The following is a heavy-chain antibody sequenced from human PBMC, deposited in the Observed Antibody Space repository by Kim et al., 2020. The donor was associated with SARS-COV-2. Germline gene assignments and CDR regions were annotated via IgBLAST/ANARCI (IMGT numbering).Heavy chain of an antibody. V-gene: IGHV4-39*02. D-gene: IGHD6-19*01. CDR1: GGSTITTSYY. Sequence: SETLSLICTVSGGSTITTSYYWDWIRQPPGKGLEWIGTVYYSGTAYDNPSLKSRVTMTIDTTKNQLSLKLTSVTAADTAVYYCAGERGECSGWRYYFDYWGHGSTVTVSS. CDR2: VYYSGTA. CDR3: AGERGECSGWRYYFDY. J-gene: IGHJ4*01.